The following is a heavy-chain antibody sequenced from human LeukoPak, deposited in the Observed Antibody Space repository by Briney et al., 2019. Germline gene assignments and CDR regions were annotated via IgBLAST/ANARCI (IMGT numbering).Heavy chain of an antibody. D-gene: IGHD3-10*01. CDR1: GFTFSSYS. Sequence: GGSLRLYCAASGFTFSSYSMNWVRQAPGKGLEWVSSISSSSSYIYYADSVKGRFTISRDNAKNSLYLQMNSLRAEDTAVYYCARAPSQGVFDYWGQGTLVTVSS. CDR2: ISSSSSYI. CDR3: ARAPSQGVFDY. V-gene: IGHV3-21*01. J-gene: IGHJ4*02.